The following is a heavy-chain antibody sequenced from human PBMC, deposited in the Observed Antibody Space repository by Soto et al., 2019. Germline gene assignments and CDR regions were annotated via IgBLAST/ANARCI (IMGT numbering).Heavy chain of an antibody. D-gene: IGHD3-3*01. CDR1: GRSIRSGGYY. CDR2: IYYSGST. Sequence: QVQLQESGPGLVKPSETLSLTCTVSGRSIRSGGYYWSWIRQHPVKGLEWIGYIYYSGSTYYNPSLRSRVTRAVDTSKNQFSLKMDSVTAADSAVYYCASDWSTYYSDDAFAVWGQGSLVTVSS. V-gene: IGHV4-31*03. J-gene: IGHJ3*01. CDR3: ASDWSTYYSDDAFAV.